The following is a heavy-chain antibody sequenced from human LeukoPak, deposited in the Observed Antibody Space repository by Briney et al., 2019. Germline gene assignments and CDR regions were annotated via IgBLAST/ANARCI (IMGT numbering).Heavy chain of an antibody. CDR3: ARVVDYYDSSGYDY. CDR2: ISAYNGNT. J-gene: IGHJ4*02. CDR1: GGTFSSYA. V-gene: IGHV1-18*01. D-gene: IGHD3-22*01. Sequence: ASVKVSCKASGGTFSSYAISWVRQAPGQGLEWMGWISAYNGNTNYAQKLQGRVTMTTDTSTSTAYMELRSLRSDDTAVYYCARVVDYYDSSGYDYWGQGTLVTVSS.